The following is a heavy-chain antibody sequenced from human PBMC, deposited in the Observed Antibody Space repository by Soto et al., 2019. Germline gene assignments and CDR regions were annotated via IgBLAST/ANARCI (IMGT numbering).Heavy chain of an antibody. CDR3: ARDHEAVAGRQIDY. V-gene: IGHV3-33*01. Sequence: GSLRLSCAASGFTFSSYGMHWVRQAPGKGLEWVAVIWYDGSNKYYADSVKGRFTISRDNSKNTLYLQMNSLRAEDTAVYYCARDHEAVAGRQIDYWGQGTLVTVSS. CDR2: IWYDGSNK. D-gene: IGHD6-19*01. J-gene: IGHJ4*02. CDR1: GFTFSSYG.